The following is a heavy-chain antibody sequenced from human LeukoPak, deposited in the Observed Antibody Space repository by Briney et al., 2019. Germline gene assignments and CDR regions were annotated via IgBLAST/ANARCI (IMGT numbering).Heavy chain of an antibody. V-gene: IGHV1-2*02. J-gene: IGHJ6*02. CDR3: ARDWVPAAIPGYYYYYGMDV. CDR1: GYTFTGYY. Sequence: ASVKVSCNASGYTFTGYYMHWVRQAPGQGLEWMGWINPNSGGTNYAQKFQGRVTMTRDTSISTAYMELSRLRSDDTAVYYCARDWVPAAIPGYYYYYGMDVWGQGTTVTVSS. CDR2: INPNSGGT. D-gene: IGHD2-2*02.